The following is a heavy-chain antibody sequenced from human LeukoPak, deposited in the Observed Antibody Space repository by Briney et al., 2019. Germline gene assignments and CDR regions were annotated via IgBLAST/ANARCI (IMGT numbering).Heavy chain of an antibody. CDR2: ISGSGGST. CDR1: GFTFSSYA. CDR3: ANPPVDYDCSGYYYSYFDY. V-gene: IGHV3-23*01. D-gene: IGHD3-22*01. J-gene: IGHJ4*02. Sequence: GGSLRLSCAASGFTFSSYAMSWVRQAPGKGLEWVSAISGSGGSTYYADSVKGRFTISRDNSKNTLYLQMNSLRAEDTAVYYCANPPVDYDCSGYYYSYFDYWGQGTLVTVSS.